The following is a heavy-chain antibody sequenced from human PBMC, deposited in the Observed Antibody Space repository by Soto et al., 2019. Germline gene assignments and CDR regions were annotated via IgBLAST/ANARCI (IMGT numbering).Heavy chain of an antibody. CDR1: GYTFTSYG. D-gene: IGHD1-26*01. Sequence: SVKDSCKASGYTFTSYGISWVRQAPGQGLEWMGWISAYNGNTNYAQKLQGRVTMTTDTSTSTAYMELRSLRSDDTAVYYCARTPLYSGSYPFDYWGQGTLVIVSS. CDR3: ARTPLYSGSYPFDY. CDR2: ISAYNGNT. V-gene: IGHV1-18*04. J-gene: IGHJ4*02.